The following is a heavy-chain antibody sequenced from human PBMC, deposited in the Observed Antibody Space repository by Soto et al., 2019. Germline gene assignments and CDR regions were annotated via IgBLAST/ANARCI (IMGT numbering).Heavy chain of an antibody. Sequence: GGSLRLSCAASGFTFSSYGMHWVRQAPGKGLEWVAVISYDGSNKYYADSVKGRFTISRDNSKNTLYLQMNSLRAEDTAVYYCAKVMSILWFGELSPPDRDYYYYMDVWGKGTTVTVSS. CDR2: ISYDGSNK. CDR3: AKVMSILWFGELSPPDRDYYYYMDV. V-gene: IGHV3-30*18. J-gene: IGHJ6*03. D-gene: IGHD3-10*01. CDR1: GFTFSSYG.